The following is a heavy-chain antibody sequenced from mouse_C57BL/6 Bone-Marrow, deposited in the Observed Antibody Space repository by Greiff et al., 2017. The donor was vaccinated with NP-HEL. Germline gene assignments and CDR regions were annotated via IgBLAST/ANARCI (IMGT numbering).Heavy chain of an antibody. V-gene: IGHV5-4*03. J-gene: IGHJ2*01. CDR2: ISDGGSYT. CDR1: GFTFSSYA. Sequence: EVNVVESGGGLVKPGGSLKLSCAASGFTFSSYAMSWVRQTPEKRLEWVATISDGGSYTYYPDNVKGRFTISRDNAKNNLYLQMSHLKSEDTAMYYCARVELPYYFDYWGQGTTLTVSS. CDR3: ARVELPYYFDY.